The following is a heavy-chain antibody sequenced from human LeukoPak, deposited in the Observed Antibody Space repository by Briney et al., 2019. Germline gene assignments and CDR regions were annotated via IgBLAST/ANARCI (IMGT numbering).Heavy chain of an antibody. Sequence: PGGSLRLSCAASGFTFSSYGMHWVRQAPGKGLGWVAVISCDGSNKYYADSVKGRFTISRDNSKNTLYLQMNSLRAEDTAVYYCAKESAGYCSGGSCLGLDYWGQGTLVTVSS. J-gene: IGHJ4*02. CDR3: AKESAGYCSGGSCLGLDY. CDR2: ISCDGSNK. D-gene: IGHD2-15*01. V-gene: IGHV3-30*18. CDR1: GFTFSSYG.